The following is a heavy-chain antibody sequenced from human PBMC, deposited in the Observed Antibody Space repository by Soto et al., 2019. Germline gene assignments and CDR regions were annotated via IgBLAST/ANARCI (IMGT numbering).Heavy chain of an antibody. CDR3: AKDSRLRGSFYGH. V-gene: IGHV3-23*01. J-gene: IGHJ4*02. CDR1: GFSFSSYV. CDR2: ISGSGGGT. D-gene: IGHD1-26*01. Sequence: AGGSLRLSCVASGFSFSSYVMNWVRQAPGKGLEWVSAISGSGGGTYYADSVKGRFTISRDDSKNTLYLQMNSLRAEDTAVYYCAKDSRLRGSFYGHWGQGTLVTVSS.